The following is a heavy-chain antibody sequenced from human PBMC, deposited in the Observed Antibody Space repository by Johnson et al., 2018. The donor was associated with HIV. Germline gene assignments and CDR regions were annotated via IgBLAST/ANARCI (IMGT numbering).Heavy chain of an antibody. J-gene: IGHJ3*02. Sequence: QLVESGGGVVQPGRSLRLSCAASGFIFSGFGLHWVRQAPGTGLEWVASISYDGSNKYYADSVKGRFTISRDNSKNTLYLQMTSLRAEDTAVYYCARGPPRIVVGMGAFDIWGQGTMVTVSS. CDR1: GFIFSGFG. CDR3: ARGPPRIVVGMGAFDI. D-gene: IGHD3-22*01. CDR2: ISYDGSNK. V-gene: IGHV3-30*04.